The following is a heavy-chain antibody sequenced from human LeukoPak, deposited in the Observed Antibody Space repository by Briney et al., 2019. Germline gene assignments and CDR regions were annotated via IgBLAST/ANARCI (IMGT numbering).Heavy chain of an antibody. J-gene: IGHJ4*02. D-gene: IGHD3-10*01. CDR3: AKLYDSGSLDY. Sequence: GGSLRLSRAASGFTFSSYDMHWVRQAPGKGLEWVAVISHDGSNKYYADSVKGRFTISKDNSKNTLYLQMNSLRAEDTAVYHCAKLYDSGSLDYWGQGTLVTVSS. CDR1: GFTFSSYD. V-gene: IGHV3-30*18. CDR2: ISHDGSNK.